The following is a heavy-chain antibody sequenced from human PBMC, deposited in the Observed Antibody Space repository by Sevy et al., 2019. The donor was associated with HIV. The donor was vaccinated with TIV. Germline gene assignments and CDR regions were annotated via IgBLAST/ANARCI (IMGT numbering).Heavy chain of an antibody. CDR1: EFTFSSYS. D-gene: IGHD3-10*01. CDR2: ISSSSSYI. V-gene: IGHV3-21*01. J-gene: IGHJ4*02. CDR3: ARDEVRGYEYYFDY. Sequence: GGSLRLSCAASEFTFSSYSMNWVRQAPGKGLEWVSSISSSSSYIYYADSVKGRFTISRDNAKNSLYLQMNSLRAEDTAVYYCARDEVRGYEYYFDYWGQGTLVTVSS.